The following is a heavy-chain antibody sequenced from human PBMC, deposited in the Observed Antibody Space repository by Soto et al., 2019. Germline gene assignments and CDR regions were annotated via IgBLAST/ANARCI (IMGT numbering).Heavy chain of an antibody. CDR3: ARSRPTIVVVPAALFGP. CDR2: INHSGST. D-gene: IGHD2-2*01. V-gene: IGHV4-34*01. J-gene: IGHJ5*02. CDR1: GVSFSGYY. Sequence: QVQLQQWGAGLLKPSETLSLTCAVYGVSFSGYYWSWIRQPPEKGLEWIGEINHSGSTNYNPSLNNRVTISVDSSKNQFSLKLSSVAAAYTALYFWARSRPTIVVVPAALFGPWCQGTLVTDSS.